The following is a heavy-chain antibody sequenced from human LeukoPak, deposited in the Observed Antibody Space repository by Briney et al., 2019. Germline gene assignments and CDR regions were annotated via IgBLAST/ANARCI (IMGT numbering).Heavy chain of an antibody. Sequence: GGSLRLSCVASGSTFSDYWMSWDRRAPGMGLEWVANIETDGDEKNYVDSVKGRFTISRDNARNSLYLQMSSLRVEDTAVYYCARDIPSGFYTPDYWGRGTLVTVSS. D-gene: IGHD5-12*01. CDR2: IETDGDEK. J-gene: IGHJ4*02. V-gene: IGHV3-7*01. CDR3: ARDIPSGFYTPDY. CDR1: GSTFSDYW.